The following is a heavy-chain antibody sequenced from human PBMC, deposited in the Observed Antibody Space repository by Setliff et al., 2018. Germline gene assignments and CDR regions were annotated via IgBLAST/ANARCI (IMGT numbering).Heavy chain of an antibody. CDR1: GFTFDTYA. V-gene: IGHV3-23*01. CDR2: IRGSGASI. CDR3: ARDYTYYDFWSGPSSDAFDI. Sequence: GGSLRLSCAASGFTFDTYAMTWVRQAPGKGLEWVSGIRGSGASIYYADSVKGRFTISRDNAKNSLYLQMNSLRAEDTAVYYCARDYTYYDFWSGPSSDAFDIWGQGTMVTVSS. D-gene: IGHD3-3*01. J-gene: IGHJ3*02.